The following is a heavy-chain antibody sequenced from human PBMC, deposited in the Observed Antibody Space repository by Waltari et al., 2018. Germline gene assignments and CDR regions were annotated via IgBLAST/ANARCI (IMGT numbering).Heavy chain of an antibody. CDR3: ARRSDFDWLPGTYFDY. J-gene: IGHJ4*02. CDR1: GGPISSSSYY. V-gene: IGHV4-39*01. CDR2: IYYSGST. Sequence: QVQLQESGPGLVKPSQTLSLTCTVSGGPISSSSYYWGWIRPPPGKGLEWIGSIYYSGSTYYNPSLKSRVTISVDTSKNQFSLKLSSVTAADTAVYYCARRSDFDWLPGTYFDYWGQGTLVTVSS. D-gene: IGHD3-9*01.